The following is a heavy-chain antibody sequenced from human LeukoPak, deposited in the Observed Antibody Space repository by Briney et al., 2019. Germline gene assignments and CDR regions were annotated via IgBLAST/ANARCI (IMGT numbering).Heavy chain of an antibody. CDR3: ATTRYYDFWSGFDC. CDR1: GGSISSGGYY. J-gene: IGHJ4*02. V-gene: IGHV4-30-2*01. D-gene: IGHD3-3*01. CDR2: IYHSGST. Sequence: PSETLSLTCTVSGGSISSGGYYWSWIRQPPGKGLEWIGYIYHSGSTYYNPSLKSRVTISVDRSKNQFSLKLSSVTAADTAVYYCATTRYYDFWSGFDCWGQGTLVTVSS.